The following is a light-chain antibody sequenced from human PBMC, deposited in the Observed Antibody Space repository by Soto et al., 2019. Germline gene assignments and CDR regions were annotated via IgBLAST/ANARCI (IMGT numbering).Light chain of an antibody. V-gene: IGKV3-15*01. Sequence: LVLTQSPATLSVYPGEGATLSWKARQKVYNNLAWYQQRPGQPPRLLSYDASTRATGISARFSGSAYGTEFTRTISSLQSEDFAVYLCQQCRNWPLTFGGGTKVDIK. J-gene: IGKJ4*01. CDR2: DAS. CDR1: QKVYNN. CDR3: QQCRNWPLT.